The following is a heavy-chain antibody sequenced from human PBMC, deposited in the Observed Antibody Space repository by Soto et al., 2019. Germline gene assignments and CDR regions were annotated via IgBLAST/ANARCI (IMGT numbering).Heavy chain of an antibody. V-gene: IGHV3-21*01. J-gene: IGHJ6*03. CDR3: ARDFNDYEEIMVRPDGQYYYYMDV. CDR2: ISSSSSYI. CDR1: GFTFSSYS. D-gene: IGHD3-10*01. Sequence: GGSLRLSCAASGFTFSSYSMNWVRQAPGKGLEWVSSISSSSSYIYYADSVKGRFTISRDNAKNSLYLQMNSLRAEDTTVYYCARDFNDYEEIMVRPDGQYYYYMDVWGKGTTVTVSS.